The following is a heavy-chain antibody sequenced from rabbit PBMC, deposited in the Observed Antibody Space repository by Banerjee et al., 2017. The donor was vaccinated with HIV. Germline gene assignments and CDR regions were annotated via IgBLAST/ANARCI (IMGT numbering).Heavy chain of an antibody. CDR1: GFSFSSSYW. Sequence: QSLEESGGDLVKPGASLTLTCTASGFSFSSSYWICWVRQAPGKGLEWIACINAGGSGSTYYATWAKGRFTISKASSTTVTLQMTSLTAADTATYFCARAGGYADYGYDIWGPGTLVTVS. CDR2: INAGGSGST. J-gene: IGHJ6*01. CDR3: ARAGGYADYGYDI. V-gene: IGHV1S40*01. D-gene: IGHD6-1*01.